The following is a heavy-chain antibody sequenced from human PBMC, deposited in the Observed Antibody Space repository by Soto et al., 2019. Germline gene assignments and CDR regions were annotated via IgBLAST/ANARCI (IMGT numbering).Heavy chain of an antibody. CDR2: LYWADDK. CDR3: AHRVLRTVFGLVTTTAIYFDF. J-gene: IGHJ4*02. D-gene: IGHD3-3*01. V-gene: IGHV2-5*02. Sequence: QITLNESGPTQVKPRQTLTLTCTFSGFSLTTSGVGVGWIRQSPGKAPEWLALLYWADDKRYSPSLKSRLTITKDTSKNQVVLTMADLDPADTATYYCAHRVLRTVFGLVTTTAIYFDFWGQGTPVAVSS. CDR1: GFSLTTSGVG.